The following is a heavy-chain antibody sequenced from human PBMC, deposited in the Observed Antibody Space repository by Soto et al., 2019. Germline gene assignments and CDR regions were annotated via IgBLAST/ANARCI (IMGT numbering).Heavy chain of an antibody. CDR3: ARAQGGGMDV. Sequence: QMQLQESGPGLVKPSGTLSLTCAVSGDSISSNNWWSWVRQPPGKGLEWIGEIYHSGSINYNPSLKXXVXIXXDKSKNQSSLKVSSVTAADTAVYYCARAQGGGMDVWGQGTTVTVSS. CDR2: IYHSGSI. V-gene: IGHV4-4*02. CDR1: GDSISSNNW. J-gene: IGHJ6*02.